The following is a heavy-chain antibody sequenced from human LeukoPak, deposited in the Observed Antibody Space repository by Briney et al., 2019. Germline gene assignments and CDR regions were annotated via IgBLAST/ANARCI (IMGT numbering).Heavy chain of an antibody. Sequence: GGSLRLSCAASGFTLSIYEMNWVRQAPGKGLEWVSYISSDGTIYNADSVRGRFTISRDNAKNSLHLQMNSLRVEDTAVYYCARGRTGSFYSDYWGQEPWSPSPQ. J-gene: IGHJ4*01. V-gene: IGHV3-48*03. CDR3: ARGRTGSFYSDY. CDR2: ISSDGTI. CDR1: GFTLSIYE. D-gene: IGHD1-14*01.